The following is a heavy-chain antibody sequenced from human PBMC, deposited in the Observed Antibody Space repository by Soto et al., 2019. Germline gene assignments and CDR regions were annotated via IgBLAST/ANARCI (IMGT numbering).Heavy chain of an antibody. V-gene: IGHV1-46*03. D-gene: IGHD4-17*01. Sequence: QVQLVQSGAEVKKPGASVKVSCKASGYTFTSYYMHWVRQAPGQGLEWMGIINPSGGSTSYAQKFQGRVTMTRDTSTSTVYRELSSLRSEDTAVYYCATIDYGDYDFDYWGQGTLVTVSS. CDR2: INPSGGST. J-gene: IGHJ4*02. CDR3: ATIDYGDYDFDY. CDR1: GYTFTSYY.